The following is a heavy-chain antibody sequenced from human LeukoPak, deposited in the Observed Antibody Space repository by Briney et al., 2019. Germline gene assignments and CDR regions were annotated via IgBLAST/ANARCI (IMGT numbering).Heavy chain of an antibody. CDR3: AGFFYDSSGAAFDL. D-gene: IGHD3-22*01. V-gene: IGHV1-69*05. CDR2: FIPIFGSP. J-gene: IGHJ3*01. Sequence: GSSVKVSCKATVPTFTSYAINWVRQAPGQGLAWMGGFIPIFGSPTYAQQFQGRVTFTTDESMYTAYMELSNLRSDDTAVFYCAGFFYDSSGAAFDLWGQGTMVTVSS. CDR1: VPTFTSYA.